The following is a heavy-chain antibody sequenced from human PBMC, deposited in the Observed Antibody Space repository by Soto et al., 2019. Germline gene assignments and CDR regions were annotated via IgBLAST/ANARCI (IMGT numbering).Heavy chain of an antibody. CDR1: GGSISSGGYY. V-gene: IGHV4-31*03. J-gene: IGHJ6*02. CDR3: ARDLAARQVENYYYGMDV. CDR2: IYYSGST. D-gene: IGHD6-6*01. Sequence: PSETLSLTCTVSGGSISSGGYYWSWIRQHPGKGLEWIGYIYYSGSTYYNPSLKSRVTISVDTSKNQFSLKLSSVTAADTAVYYCARDLAARQVENYYYGMDVWGQGTTVTVSS.